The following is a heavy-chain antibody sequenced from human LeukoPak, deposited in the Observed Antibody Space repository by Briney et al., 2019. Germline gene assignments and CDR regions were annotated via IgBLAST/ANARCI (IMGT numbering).Heavy chain of an antibody. Sequence: GGSLRLSCAASGFTFSSYSMNWVRQAPGKGLEWVSYISSSSGTIYYADSVKGRFTISRDNAKNSLYLQMNSLRAEDTAVYYCARDLPDLYSSGWTSFDYWGQGTLVTVSS. CDR3: ARDLPDLYSSGWTSFDY. J-gene: IGHJ4*02. CDR1: GFTFSSYS. V-gene: IGHV3-48*01. CDR2: ISSSSGTI. D-gene: IGHD6-19*01.